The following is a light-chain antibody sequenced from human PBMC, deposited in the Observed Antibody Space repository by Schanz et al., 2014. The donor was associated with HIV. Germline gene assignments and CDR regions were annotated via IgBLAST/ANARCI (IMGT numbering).Light chain of an antibody. J-gene: IGKJ2*01. Sequence: EIVLTQSPGTLSLSPGERAILSCRASQSVGGSQMAWYQQKPGQAPRLLIYGASSRATGIPDRFSGSGSGTDFTLTISRLEPEDFAVYYCQQYGRTPYTFGQGTKLEIK. CDR1: QSVGGSQ. CDR2: GAS. CDR3: QQYGRTPYT. V-gene: IGKV3-20*01.